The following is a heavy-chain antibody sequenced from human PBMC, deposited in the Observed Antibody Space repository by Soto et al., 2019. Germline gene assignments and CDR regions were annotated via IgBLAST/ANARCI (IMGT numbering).Heavy chain of an antibody. CDR3: ARKKEDIVVVVAVAHDH. CDR2: ISASGGAT. D-gene: IGHD2-15*01. J-gene: IGHJ4*02. CDR1: GFTFGDHA. V-gene: IGHV3-23*01. Sequence: EVQLLESGGGLVQPGGSLRLSCAASGFTFGDHAMSWVRQAPGRGLEWVSDISASGGATHYPDSVKGRFTISRDNSKNTVDLQMNTLRAEDTAVYYCARKKEDIVVVVAVAHDHWGQGTLVTVSS.